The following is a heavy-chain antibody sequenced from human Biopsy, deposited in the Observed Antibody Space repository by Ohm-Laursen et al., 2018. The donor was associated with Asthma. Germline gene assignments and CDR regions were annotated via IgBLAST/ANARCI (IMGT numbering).Heavy chain of an antibody. Sequence: SVKVSCKAPGGTLSNFAISWVRQAPGQGFEWLGGIMTVFGTTNYAQKFQGRVTITADESTSTAYMEVTSLRSEDTAIYYCARCQVGYSSGWSLLLKKIYYSGMDVWGQGTAVTVSS. J-gene: IGHJ6*02. CDR3: ARCQVGYSSGWSLLLKKIYYSGMDV. CDR1: GGTLSNFA. D-gene: IGHD6-19*01. V-gene: IGHV1-69*13. CDR2: IMTVFGTT.